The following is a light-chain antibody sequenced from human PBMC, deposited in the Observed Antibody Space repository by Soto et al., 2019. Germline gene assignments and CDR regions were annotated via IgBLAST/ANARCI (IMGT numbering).Light chain of an antibody. CDR3: QQYGSSPRVT. CDR1: QSVSDW. V-gene: IGKV1-5*01. J-gene: IGKJ5*01. Sequence: DIQMTQSPSTLPASVADRVTITCRSSQSVSDWLAWYQQKPGKAPKLLIFDASSLERGVPSRFSGSGSGTEFTLTISRLEPEDFAVYYCQQYGSSPRVTFGQGTRLEIK. CDR2: DAS.